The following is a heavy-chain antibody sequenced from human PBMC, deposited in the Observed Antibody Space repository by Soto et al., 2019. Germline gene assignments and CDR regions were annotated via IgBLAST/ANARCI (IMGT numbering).Heavy chain of an antibody. CDR2: ISFSGSTI. V-gene: IGHV3-11*01. Sequence: PGGSLRLSCAASGFTFRDFYFTWIRQAPGKGLDWVSYISFSGSTIYYADSVKGRFTISRDNAKNSLYLQMNNLRPEYTAVYYCAGGDSGSFDSWGQGTLVTVSS. CDR1: GFTFRDFY. D-gene: IGHD2-21*02. CDR3: AGGDSGSFDS. J-gene: IGHJ4*02.